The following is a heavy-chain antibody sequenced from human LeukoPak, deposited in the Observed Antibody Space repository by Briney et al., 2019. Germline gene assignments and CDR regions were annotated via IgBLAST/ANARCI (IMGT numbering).Heavy chain of an antibody. CDR1: GGSFSGYY. D-gene: IGHD6-13*01. J-gene: IGHJ6*03. Sequence: SETLSLTCAVYGGSFSGYYWSWIRQPPGKGLEWIGEINHSGSTNYNPSLKSRVTISVDTSKNQFSLKLSSVTAADTAVYYCARVKGVVSSSQYYYYYYMDVWGKGTTVTVSS. CDR3: ARVKGVVSSSQYYYYYYMDV. V-gene: IGHV4-34*01. CDR2: INHSGST.